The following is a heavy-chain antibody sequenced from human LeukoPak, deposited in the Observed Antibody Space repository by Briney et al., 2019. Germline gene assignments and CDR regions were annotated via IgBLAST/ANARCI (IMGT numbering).Heavy chain of an antibody. V-gene: IGHV4-38-2*02. Sequence: KSSETLSLTCTVSGYSISSGYYWGWIRQPPGKGLEWIGSIYHSGSTYYNPSLKSRVTISVDTSKNQFSLKLSSVTAADTAVYYCARARVDLDYYGSGSYDTGFDYWGQGTLVTVSS. CDR1: GYSISSGYY. D-gene: IGHD3-10*01. CDR3: ARARVDLDYYGSGSYDTGFDY. J-gene: IGHJ4*02. CDR2: IYHSGST.